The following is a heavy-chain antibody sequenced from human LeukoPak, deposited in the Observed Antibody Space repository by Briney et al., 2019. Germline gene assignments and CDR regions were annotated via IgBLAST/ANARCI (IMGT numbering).Heavy chain of an antibody. CDR1: GFTFSNYN. D-gene: IGHD3-9*01. CDR2: ITGSSSYI. CDR3: VRAHPYYDLLTHDDYYYMDV. V-gene: IGHV3-21*01. Sequence: GGSLRLSCAASGFTFSNYNMNWVRQAPGKGLEWASSITGSSSYIYYADSLKGRFTISRDNANNSLYLQMSSLRAEDTAVYYCVRAHPYYDLLTHDDYYYMDVWGTGTTVTVSS. J-gene: IGHJ6*03.